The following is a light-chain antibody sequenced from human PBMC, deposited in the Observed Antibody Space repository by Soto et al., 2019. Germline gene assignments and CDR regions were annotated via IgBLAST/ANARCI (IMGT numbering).Light chain of an antibody. CDR2: STN. CDR3: VLYMGSGIWV. V-gene: IGLV8-61*01. J-gene: IGLJ3*02. CDR1: SGSVSTSYY. Sequence: QTVVTQEASFSVSPGRTVTLTCGLSSGSVSTSYYPSWYQQTPGQAPRTLIYSTNTRSSGVPDRFSGSILGNKAALTITGAQEDDESDYYCVLYMGSGIWVFGGGTKLTVL.